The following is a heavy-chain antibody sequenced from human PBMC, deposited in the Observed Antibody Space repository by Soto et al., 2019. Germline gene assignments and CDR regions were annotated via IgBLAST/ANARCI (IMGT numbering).Heavy chain of an antibody. Sequence: PSQTLSLTCAISGDSVSSNSAAWNWIRQSPSRGLEWLGRTYYRSKWYNDYAVSVKSRITINPDTSKNQFSLQLNSVTPEDTAVYYCARDRPYSSSWAEAFDIWGQGTMVTVSS. CDR1: GDSVSSNSAA. J-gene: IGHJ3*02. V-gene: IGHV6-1*01. CDR3: ARDRPYSSSWAEAFDI. CDR2: TYYRSKWYN. D-gene: IGHD6-13*01.